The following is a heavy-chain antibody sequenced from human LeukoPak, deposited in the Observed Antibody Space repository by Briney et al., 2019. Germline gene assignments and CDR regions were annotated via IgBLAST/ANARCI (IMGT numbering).Heavy chain of an antibody. D-gene: IGHD2-21*02. V-gene: IGHV1-2*02. CDR1: GYTFTGYY. CDR2: INPNSGGT. Sequence: GASVKVSCKASGYTFTGYYMHWVRQAPGQRLEWMGWINPNSGGTNYAQKFQGRVTMTRDTSISTAYMELSRLRSDDTAVYYCATRPPGDGYFQHWGQGTLVTVSS. CDR3: ATRPPGDGYFQH. J-gene: IGHJ1*01.